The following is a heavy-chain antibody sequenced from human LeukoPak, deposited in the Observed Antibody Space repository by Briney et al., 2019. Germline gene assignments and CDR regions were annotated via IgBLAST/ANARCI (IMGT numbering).Heavy chain of an antibody. CDR2: ISSSSSTT. D-gene: IGHD6-19*01. CDR3: ARDHSSGRPAFDY. CDR1: GFTFSSYS. J-gene: IGHJ4*02. V-gene: IGHV3-48*01. Sequence: PGGSLRLSCAASGFTFSSYSMNWVRRAPGRGLEWVSYISSSSSTTYFADSVKGRFTISRDNAKNSLYLQMNSLRAEDTAVYYCARDHSSGRPAFDYWGQGTLVTVSS.